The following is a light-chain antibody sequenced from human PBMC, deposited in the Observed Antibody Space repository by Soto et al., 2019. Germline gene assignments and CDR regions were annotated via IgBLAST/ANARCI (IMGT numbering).Light chain of an antibody. CDR3: SSYTSSSTGV. V-gene: IGLV2-14*01. CDR1: SSDVGGYNY. CDR2: DVS. Sequence: QSALTQPASVSGSPGQSIAISCTGTSSDVGGYNYVSWYQQHPGKTPNLMIYDVSNRPSGVSNRFSGSKSGNTASLTLSGLQAEDEADYYCSSYTSSSTGVFGGGTKLTVL. J-gene: IGLJ3*02.